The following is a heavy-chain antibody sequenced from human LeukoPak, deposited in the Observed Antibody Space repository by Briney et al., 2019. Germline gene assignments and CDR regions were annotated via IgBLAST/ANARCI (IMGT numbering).Heavy chain of an antibody. D-gene: IGHD3-22*01. CDR2: IYYSGRT. Sequence: SETLSLTCTVSGGSVSSGTYYWSWIRQPPGKGLEWIGYIYYSGRTNYNPSLKSRLTISVDPSKNQFSLKLSSVTAADTAVYYCARERPDSSGFYPMYFDYWGQGTLVTVSS. CDR1: GGSVSSGTYY. CDR3: ARERPDSSGFYPMYFDY. J-gene: IGHJ4*02. V-gene: IGHV4-61*01.